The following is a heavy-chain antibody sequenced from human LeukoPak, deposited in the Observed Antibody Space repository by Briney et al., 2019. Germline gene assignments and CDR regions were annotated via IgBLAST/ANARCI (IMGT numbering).Heavy chain of an antibody. CDR3: ARARGGSTSDY. D-gene: IGHD1-26*01. V-gene: IGHV3-7*05. J-gene: IGHJ4*02. CDR2: INQDGSEK. CDR1: GFTLSRYW. Sequence: PGGSLRLSCAASGFTLSRYWMRWVRQAPGKGLDWVGSINQDGSEKYYVDSVKGRFTISRDNAKNTLYLQMNSLRADDTAVYYCARARGGSTSDYWGQGTLVTVSS.